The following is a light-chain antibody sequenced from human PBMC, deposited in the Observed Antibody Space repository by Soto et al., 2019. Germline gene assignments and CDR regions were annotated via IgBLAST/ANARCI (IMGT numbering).Light chain of an antibody. J-gene: IGLJ2*01. CDR2: GNS. CDR3: QSYDSSLSRV. Sequence: QSVLTQPPSVSRAPGQRVTISCTGSSSHIGAGYDVHWYQQLPGTAPKLLIYGNSNRPSGVPDRFSGSKSGTSASLAITGLQAEDEADYYCQSYDSSLSRVFGGGTQLTV. CDR1: SSHIGAGYD. V-gene: IGLV1-40*01.